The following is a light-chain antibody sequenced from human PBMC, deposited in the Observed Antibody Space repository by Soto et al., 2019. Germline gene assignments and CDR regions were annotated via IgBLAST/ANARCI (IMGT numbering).Light chain of an antibody. J-gene: IGKJ4*01. CDR3: QQRSNWPSLT. CDR1: QSVSSY. Sequence: EILLTRSPATLSLSPGERATLSCSASQSVSSYLAWYQQKPGQPPRLLIYDASNRATGIPARFSGSGSGTDFTLTISSLEPEDFAVYYCQQRSNWPSLTFGGGTKVDIK. V-gene: IGKV3-11*01. CDR2: DAS.